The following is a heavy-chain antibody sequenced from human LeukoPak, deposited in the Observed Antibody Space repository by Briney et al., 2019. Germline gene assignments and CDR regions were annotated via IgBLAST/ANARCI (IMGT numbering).Heavy chain of an antibody. V-gene: IGHV1-3*01. CDR2: INAGNGNT. D-gene: IGHD3-9*01. J-gene: IGHJ4*02. CDR1: GGTFSSYA. Sequence: ASVTVSCKASGGTFSSYAISWVRQAPGQRLEWMGWINAGNGNTKYSQKFQGRVTITRDTSASTAYMELSSLRSEDTAVYYCARSEHYDILTGYWYWGQGTLVTVSS. CDR3: ARSEHYDILTGYWY.